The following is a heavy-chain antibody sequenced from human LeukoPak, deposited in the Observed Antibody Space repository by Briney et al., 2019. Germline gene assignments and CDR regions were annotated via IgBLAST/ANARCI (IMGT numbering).Heavy chain of an antibody. CDR2: IYTSGST. V-gene: IGHV4-61*02. D-gene: IGHD3-10*01. Sequence: PSETLSLTCTVSGGSISSGSYYWSWIRQPAGKGLEWIGRIYTSGSTNYNPSLKSRVTISVDTSKNQFSLKLSSVTAADTAVYYCAREVMVRGVIITLGNWFDPWGQGTLVTVSS. CDR1: GGSISSGSYY. J-gene: IGHJ5*02. CDR3: AREVMVRGVIITLGNWFDP.